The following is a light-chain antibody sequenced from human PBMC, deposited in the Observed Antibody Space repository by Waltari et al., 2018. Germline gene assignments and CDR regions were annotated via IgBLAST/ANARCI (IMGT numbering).Light chain of an antibody. CDR1: ELTDKY. CDR2: RNT. CDR3: QSADDSGNHVL. Sequence: SPGLTQPPSVSVSPGQTAIITCSGSELTDKYIYWFQQKSGQAPVVVIRRNTGRPSGIPERVSASGSGTTGTVVISGVEAEDEADYYCQSADDSGNHVLFGGGTRLTVL. V-gene: IGLV3-25*03. J-gene: IGLJ2*01.